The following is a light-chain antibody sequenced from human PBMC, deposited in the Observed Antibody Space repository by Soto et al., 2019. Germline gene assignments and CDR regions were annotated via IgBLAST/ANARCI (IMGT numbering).Light chain of an antibody. J-gene: IGKJ2*01. V-gene: IGKV1-5*01. CDR1: QSISSW. CDR2: DAS. CDR3: QQYNSYVPYT. Sequence: DIQMTQSPSTLSASVGDRVTITCRASQSISSWLAWYQQKPGKAPKLLIYDASSLESGVPSRFSGSGSGTEFTLTICSLQPDDFATYYCQQYNSYVPYTFGQGTKLEIK.